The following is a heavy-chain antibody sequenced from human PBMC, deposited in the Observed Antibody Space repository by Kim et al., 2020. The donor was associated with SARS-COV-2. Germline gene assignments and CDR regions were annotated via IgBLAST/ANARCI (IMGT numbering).Heavy chain of an antibody. CDR3: AKDGTSFEF. V-gene: IGHV3-7*03. D-gene: IGHD1-1*01. CDR1: GFTFSNYW. J-gene: IGHJ4*02. Sequence: GGSLRLSCAASGFTFSNYWMSWVRQAPGKGLEWVANMNQDGSEKYYMDAVKGRFTISRDSAKSSLFLQMNSLRAEDTAVYYCAKDGTSFEFWGQGTLVTV. CDR2: MNQDGSEK.